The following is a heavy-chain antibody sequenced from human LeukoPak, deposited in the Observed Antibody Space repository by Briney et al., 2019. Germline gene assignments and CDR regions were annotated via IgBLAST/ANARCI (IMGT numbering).Heavy chain of an antibody. CDR1: GGSISSYY. CDR2: IYYSGST. J-gene: IGHJ3*02. D-gene: IGHD3-16*01. CDR3: ARYVFDLRAFDI. V-gene: IGHV4-59*01. Sequence: PSETLSLTCTVSGGSISSYYWSWIRQPPGKGLEWIGYIYYSGSTNYNPSLKSRVTISVDTSKNQFSLKLSSVTAADTAVYYCARYVFDLRAFDIWGQGTMVIVSS.